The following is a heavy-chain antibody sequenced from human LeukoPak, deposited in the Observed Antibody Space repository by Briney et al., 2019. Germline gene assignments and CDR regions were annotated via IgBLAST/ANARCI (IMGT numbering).Heavy chain of an antibody. D-gene: IGHD3-22*01. CDR2: IYTSGST. CDR3: ARGVHYYDCSGYYPDFDY. Sequence: SETLSLTCTVSGGSISSGSYYWSWIGQPAGKGLAWIGRIYTSGSTNYNPSLKSRVTISVDTSKNQFSLKLSSVTAADTAVYYCARGVHYYDCSGYYPDFDYWGQGTLVTVSS. J-gene: IGHJ4*02. CDR1: GGSISSGSYY. V-gene: IGHV4-61*02.